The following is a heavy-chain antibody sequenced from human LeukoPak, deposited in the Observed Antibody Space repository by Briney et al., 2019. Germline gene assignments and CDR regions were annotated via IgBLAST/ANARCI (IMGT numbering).Heavy chain of an antibody. CDR2: ISWNSGSI. Sequence: GGSLRLSCAASGFTFSSYAMSWVRQAPGKGLEWVSGISWNSGSIGYADSVKGRFTISRDNAKNSLYLQMNSLRAEDTALYYCAKGEGNTVMVPYYYGMDVWGQGTTVTVSS. J-gene: IGHJ6*02. CDR1: GFTFSSYA. D-gene: IGHD5-18*01. CDR3: AKGEGNTVMVPYYYGMDV. V-gene: IGHV3-9*01.